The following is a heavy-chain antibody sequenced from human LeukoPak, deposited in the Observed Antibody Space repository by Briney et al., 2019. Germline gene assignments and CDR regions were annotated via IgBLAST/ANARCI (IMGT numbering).Heavy chain of an antibody. Sequence: SETLSLTCAVYGGSFSGYYWSWIRQPPGKGLEWIGEINHSGSTNYNPSLKSRVTISVDTSKNQFSLKLSSVTAADTAVYYCARTAVVPAAMIDYWGQGTLVTVSS. V-gene: IGHV4-34*01. D-gene: IGHD2-2*01. CDR2: INHSGST. J-gene: IGHJ4*02. CDR3: ARTAVVPAAMIDY. CDR1: GGSFSGYY.